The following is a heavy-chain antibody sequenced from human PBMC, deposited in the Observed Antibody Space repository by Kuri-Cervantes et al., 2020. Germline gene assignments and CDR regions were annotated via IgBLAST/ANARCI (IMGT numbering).Heavy chain of an antibody. V-gene: IGHV3-30-3*02. D-gene: IGHD3-10*01. Sequence: GESLKISCAASGSTFSTYAMHWVRQAPGKGLEWVAVISFDGSNTNYADSVKGRFTISRDNSKNTLYLQMNSLRAEDTAVYYCAKQVYYGSGSYSHYYGMDVWGQGTTVTVSS. J-gene: IGHJ6*02. CDR2: ISFDGSNT. CDR3: AKQVYYGSGSYSHYYGMDV. CDR1: GSTFSTYA.